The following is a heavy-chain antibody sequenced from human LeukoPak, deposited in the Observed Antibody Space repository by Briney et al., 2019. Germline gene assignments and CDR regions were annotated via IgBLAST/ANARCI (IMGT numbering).Heavy chain of an antibody. CDR1: GGSISNYY. Sequence: PSETLSLTCTVSGGSISNYYWSWIRQPPGKGLEWIGYIFYRGSIDYSPSLQSRVTISVDTSKNHLSLRLTSVTAADTAAYFCARGVVLGQDDAFDIWGRGTMVTVSS. CDR3: ARGVVLGQDDAFDI. V-gene: IGHV4-59*12. J-gene: IGHJ3*02. D-gene: IGHD3/OR15-3a*01. CDR2: IFYRGSI.